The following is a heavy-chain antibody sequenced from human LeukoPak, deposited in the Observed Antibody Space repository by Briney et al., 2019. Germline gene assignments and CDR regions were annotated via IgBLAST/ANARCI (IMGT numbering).Heavy chain of an antibody. CDR3: ARDNKAFDI. V-gene: IGHV4-59*01. CDR2: IYYSGST. CDR1: GGSISSYY. D-gene: IGHD2/OR15-2a*01. Sequence: SETLSLTCTVSGGSISSYYWSWIRQPPGKGLEWIGYIYYSGSTNYNPSLKSRVTISVDTSKNQSSLKLSSVTAADTAVYYCARDNKAFDIWGQGTMVTVSS. J-gene: IGHJ3*02.